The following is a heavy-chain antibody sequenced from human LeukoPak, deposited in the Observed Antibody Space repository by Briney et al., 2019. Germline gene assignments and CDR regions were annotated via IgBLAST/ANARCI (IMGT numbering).Heavy chain of an antibody. V-gene: IGHV1-18*04. CDR2: ISAYNGNT. D-gene: IGHD3-10*01. CDR1: GYTFTSYG. Sequence: APVKVSCKAPGYTFTSYGISWVRQAPGQGLEWMGWISAYNGNTNYAQKLQGRVTMTTDTSTSTAYMELRSLRSDDTAVYYCAIGGGYYGSGSYYKNWFDPWGQGTLVTVSS. CDR3: AIGGGYYGSGSYYKNWFDP. J-gene: IGHJ5*02.